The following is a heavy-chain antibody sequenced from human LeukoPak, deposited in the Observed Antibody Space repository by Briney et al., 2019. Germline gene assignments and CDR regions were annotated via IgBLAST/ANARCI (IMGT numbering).Heavy chain of an antibody. D-gene: IGHD4-23*01. V-gene: IGHV4-59*01. CDR3: ARAAYGGDSTVYFDY. J-gene: IGHJ4*02. CDR1: SGSISSYY. Sequence: SETLSLTCPVSSGSISSYYWGWIRQPPGKGLEWIGYMYISGSTTYNPSLKSRVTMSVGTSKNQFSLKLSSVTAADTAVYYCARAAYGGDSTVYFDYWGQGTLVTVYS. CDR2: MYISGST.